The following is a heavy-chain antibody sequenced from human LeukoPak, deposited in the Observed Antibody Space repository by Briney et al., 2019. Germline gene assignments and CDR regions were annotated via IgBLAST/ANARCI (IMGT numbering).Heavy chain of an antibody. CDR1: GFNFANQA. CDR3: VREDTPATANY. V-gene: IGHV3-23*01. D-gene: IGHD2-21*02. CDR2: ISGGGDIT. Sequence: GGSLRLSCAASGFNFANQAMSWVRQTPGKGLEWVSAISGGGDITYYADSVTGRFTISRDNSKDTLFLQTHSLRPGDTAVYYCVREDTPATANYWGQGTLVTISS. J-gene: IGHJ4*02.